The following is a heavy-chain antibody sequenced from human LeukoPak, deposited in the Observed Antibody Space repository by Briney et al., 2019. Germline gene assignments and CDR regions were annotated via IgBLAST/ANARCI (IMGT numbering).Heavy chain of an antibody. Sequence: KASETLSLTCTVSGGSISTFSWNWIRQPPGQGLEWIGYVNSNGGTYNSPSLKSRVTVSLDMSKNQFSLKLSSATAADTAVYYCARDAGGTWFDPWGQGILVTVSS. V-gene: IGHV4-59*01. CDR1: GGSISTFS. CDR2: VNSNGGT. CDR3: ARDAGGTWFDP. J-gene: IGHJ5*02.